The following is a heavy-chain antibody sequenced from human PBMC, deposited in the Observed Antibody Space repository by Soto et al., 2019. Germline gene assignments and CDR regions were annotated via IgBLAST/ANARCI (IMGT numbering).Heavy chain of an antibody. D-gene: IGHD2-2*01. CDR1: GGSITSSGYY. CDR3: AREGGSTKVDY. J-gene: IGHJ4*02. CDR2: TSNSGST. V-gene: IGHV4-31*03. Sequence: QVQLQESGPGLVKPSQTLSLTCTVSGGSITSSGYYWSWIRQHPGEGLEWIGFTSNSGSTSYNPSLKSRVTISVDTSSNQFSLNLKSVTAADTAAYYCAREGGSTKVDYWGQGTLVTVSP.